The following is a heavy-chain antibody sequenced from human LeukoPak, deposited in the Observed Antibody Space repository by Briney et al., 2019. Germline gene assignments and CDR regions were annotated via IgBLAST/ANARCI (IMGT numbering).Heavy chain of an antibody. V-gene: IGHV4-34*01. CDR3: ARGSHSYGLGDY. CDR1: GGSFSGYY. Sequence: SETLSLTCAVYGGSFSGYYWSWIRQPPGKGLEWIGEINHSGSTNYNPSLKSRVTISVDTSKSQFSLKLSSVTAADTAVYYCARGSHSYGLGDYWGQGTLVTVSS. D-gene: IGHD5-18*01. CDR2: INHSGST. J-gene: IGHJ4*02.